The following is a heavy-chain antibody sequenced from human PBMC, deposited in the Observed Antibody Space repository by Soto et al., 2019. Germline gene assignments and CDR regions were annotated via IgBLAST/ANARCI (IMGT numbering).Heavy chain of an antibody. CDR3: ARDVYSSSPFYFDY. V-gene: IGHV3-30-3*01. CDR1: GFTFSSYA. CDR2: ISYDGSNK. D-gene: IGHD6-6*01. J-gene: IGHJ4*02. Sequence: GGSLRLSCAASGFTFSSYAMHWVRQAPGKGLERVAVISYDGSNKYYAESVKGRFTISRDNSKNTLYLQMNSLRAEDTAVYYCARDVYSSSPFYFDYWGQGTLVTVSS.